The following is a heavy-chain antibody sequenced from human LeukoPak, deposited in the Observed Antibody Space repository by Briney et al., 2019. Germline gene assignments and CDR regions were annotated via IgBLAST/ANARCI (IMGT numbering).Heavy chain of an antibody. J-gene: IGHJ5*02. CDR3: ARGSPFYYDSGGYYGNWFDP. V-gene: IGHV4-30-2*01. CDR2: IYHSGST. Sequence: PSQTLSLTCAVSGGSISSGGYSWSWIRQPPGKGLEWIGYIYHSGSTYYNPSLKSRVTISVDRSKNQFSLKLSSVTAADTAVYYCARGSPFYYDSGGYYGNWFDPWGQGTLVTVSS. CDR1: GGSISSGGYS. D-gene: IGHD3-22*01.